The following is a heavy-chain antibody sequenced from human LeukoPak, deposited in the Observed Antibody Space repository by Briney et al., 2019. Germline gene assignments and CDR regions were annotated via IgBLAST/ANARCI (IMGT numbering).Heavy chain of an antibody. J-gene: IGHJ4*02. CDR1: GFTFSSYS. V-gene: IGHV3-21*01. Sequence: GGSLRLSCAASGFTFSSYSMNWIRQAPGKGLEWVSSISSSSSYIYYADSVKGRFTISRDNAKNSLYLQMNSLRAEDTAVYYCARDGGYSSGWYDYWGQGTLVTVSS. CDR3: ARDGGYSSGWYDY. CDR2: ISSSSSYI. D-gene: IGHD6-19*01.